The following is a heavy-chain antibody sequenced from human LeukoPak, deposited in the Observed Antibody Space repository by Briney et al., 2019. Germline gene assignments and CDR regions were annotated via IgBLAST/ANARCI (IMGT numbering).Heavy chain of an antibody. CDR2: ISGSGYST. CDR3: AKDYIGYDEDFDY. J-gene: IGHJ4*02. Sequence: GGSLRLSCAASGFTLSSYAMSWVRQAPGKGLEWVSSISGSGYSTYYPKSVKGRFSISRDNSKNTLYLEMNSLRAEDTAVYYCAKDYIGYDEDFDYWGQGTLVTVSS. D-gene: IGHD2-2*01. CDR1: GFTLSSYA. V-gene: IGHV3-23*01.